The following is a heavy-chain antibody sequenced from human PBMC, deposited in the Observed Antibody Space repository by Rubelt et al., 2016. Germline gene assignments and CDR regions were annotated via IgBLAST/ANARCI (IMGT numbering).Heavy chain of an antibody. V-gene: IGHV3-74*02. J-gene: IGHJ4*02. D-gene: IGHD3-3*01. CDR3: ARYYERDYFDY. Sequence: EVQLVESGGDLVRPGGSLRLSCAASGYTFSNYWMHWVRQAPGKGLVWVARINSDGSTINYADSVKGRFTISRDNAKNSLYLQMSSLRAEDTAVYYCARYYERDYFDYWGQGTLVTVSS. CDR2: INSDGSTI. CDR1: GYTFSNYW.